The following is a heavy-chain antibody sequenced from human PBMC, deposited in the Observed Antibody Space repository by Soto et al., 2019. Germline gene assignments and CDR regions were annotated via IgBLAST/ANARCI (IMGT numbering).Heavy chain of an antibody. CDR1: GGSISSSSYF. CDR2: IYHSGST. J-gene: IGHJ5*02. Sequence: SETLSLTRTVSGGSISSSSYFWGWIRQPPGKGLEWIGYIYHSGSTYYNPSLKSRVTISVDRSKNQFSLKLSSVTAADTAVYYCARVPGPWGQGTLVTVSS. CDR3: ARVPGP. D-gene: IGHD3-10*01. V-gene: IGHV4-39*07.